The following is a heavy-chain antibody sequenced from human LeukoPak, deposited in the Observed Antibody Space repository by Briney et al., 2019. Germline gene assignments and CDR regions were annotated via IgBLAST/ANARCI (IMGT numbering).Heavy chain of an antibody. CDR3: AADILRIVVAGTKPLYYFDY. J-gene: IGHJ4*02. D-gene: IGHD6-19*01. V-gene: IGHV1-46*01. CDR2: INPSGGST. Sequence: ASVKVSCKASGYTFTSYYMHWVRQAPGQGLEWMGIINPSGGSTSYAQKFQGRVTMTRDTSTSTVYMELSSLRSEDTAVYYCAADILRIVVAGTKPLYYFDYWGQGTLVTVSS. CDR1: GYTFTSYY.